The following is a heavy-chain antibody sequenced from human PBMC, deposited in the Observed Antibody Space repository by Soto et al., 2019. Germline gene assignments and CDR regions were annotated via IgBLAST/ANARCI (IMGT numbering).Heavy chain of an antibody. CDR1: GFTFSSYG. CDR3: ARDRYSSGWYDFDY. CDR2: IWYDGSNK. J-gene: IGHJ4*02. D-gene: IGHD6-19*01. Sequence: QVQLVESGGGVVQPGRSLRLSCAASGFTFSSYGMHWVRQAPGKGLEWVAVIWYDGSNKYYADSVKGRFTISRDNSKNTLYLQMNSLRAEDTAVYCCARDRYSSGWYDFDYWGQGTLVTVSS. V-gene: IGHV3-33*01.